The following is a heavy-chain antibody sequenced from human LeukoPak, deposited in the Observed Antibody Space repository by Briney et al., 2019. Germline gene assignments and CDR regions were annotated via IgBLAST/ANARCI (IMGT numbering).Heavy chain of an antibody. CDR3: ARGRRGSYYGY. J-gene: IGHJ4*02. V-gene: IGHV1-8*01. D-gene: IGHD1-26*01. CDR1: GYTFTSYD. Sequence: GGSVKVSCKASGYTFTSYDINWVRQATGQGLEGMGWMNPNSGNTGYAQKFQGRVTMNRKTSISTAYMELSSLRSEDTAVYYCARGRRGSYYGYWGQGTLVPVSS. CDR2: MNPNSGNT.